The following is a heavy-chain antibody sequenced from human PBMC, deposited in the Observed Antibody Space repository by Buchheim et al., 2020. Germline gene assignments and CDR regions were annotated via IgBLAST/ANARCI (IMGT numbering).Heavy chain of an antibody. V-gene: IGHV3-48*01. CDR2: ISSSSSTI. D-gene: IGHD4-17*01. J-gene: IGHJ6*02. CDR1: GFTFSSYS. Sequence: EVQLVESGGGLVQPGGSLRLSCAASGFTFSSYSMNWVRQAPGKGLEWVSYISSSSSTIYYADSVKGRFTISRDNAKNSLYLQMNSLRAEDTAMYYCARDGPEIDYGDGHYYGMDVWGQGTT. CDR3: ARDGPEIDYGDGHYYGMDV.